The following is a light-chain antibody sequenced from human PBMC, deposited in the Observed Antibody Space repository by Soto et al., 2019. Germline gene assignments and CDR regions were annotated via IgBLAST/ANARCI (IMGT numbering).Light chain of an antibody. Sequence: QSALTQPASVSGSPGQSITISCTGTSSDVGGYNYVSWYQQHPGKAPKLMMYEVTNRPSGVSNRFSGSKSGNTASLTISGIQAADEADYYCSSYTRSSTPVFGGGTKRTVL. CDR2: EVT. CDR3: SSYTRSSTPV. CDR1: SSDVGGYNY. V-gene: IGLV2-14*01. J-gene: IGLJ3*02.